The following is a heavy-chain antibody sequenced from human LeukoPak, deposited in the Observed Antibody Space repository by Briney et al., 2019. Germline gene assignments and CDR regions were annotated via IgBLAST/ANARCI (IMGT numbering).Heavy chain of an antibody. D-gene: IGHD1-26*01. J-gene: IGHJ4*02. Sequence: PGGSLRLSCAASGFTFSGSAMHWVRQASGKGLEWVGRIRSKANSYATAYAASVKGRFTISRDDSKNTAYLQMNSLKTEDTAVYYCTRRGPTTYFDYWGQGTLVTVSS. V-gene: IGHV3-73*01. CDR1: GFTFSGSA. CDR3: TRRGPTTYFDY. CDR2: IRSKANSYAT.